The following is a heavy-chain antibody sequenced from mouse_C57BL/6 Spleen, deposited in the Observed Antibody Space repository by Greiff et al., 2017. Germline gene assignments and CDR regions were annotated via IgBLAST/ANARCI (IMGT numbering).Heavy chain of an antibody. CDR1: GYTFTSYW. CDR2: IDPSDSST. V-gene: IGHV1-69*01. D-gene: IGHD2-14*01. J-gene: IGHJ2*01. CDR3: TTGYGYSEYYFDY. Sequence: QVQLQQPGAELVMPGASVKLSCKASGYTFTSYWMPWVKQRPGQGLEWIGEIDPSDSSTNYNQKFKGKSTLTVDKSSSTAYMQLSSLTSEDSAVYYCTTGYGYSEYYFDYWGQGTTLTVSS.